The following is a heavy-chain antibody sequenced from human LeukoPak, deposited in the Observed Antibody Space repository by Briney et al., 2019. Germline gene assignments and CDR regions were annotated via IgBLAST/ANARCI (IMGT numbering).Heavy chain of an antibody. Sequence: PSETLSLTCTVSGGSISSYYWSWIRQPPGKGLEWIGYIYYSGSTNYNPSLKSRVTISVDTSKNQFSDTAVYYCAGDSSGWVDYWGQETLVTVSS. CDR2: IYYSGST. J-gene: IGHJ4*02. CDR3: Y. D-gene: IGHD3-22*01. CDR1: GGSISSYY. V-gene: IGHV4-59*01.